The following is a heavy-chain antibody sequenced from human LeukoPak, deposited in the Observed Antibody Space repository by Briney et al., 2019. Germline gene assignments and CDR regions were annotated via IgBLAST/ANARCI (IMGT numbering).Heavy chain of an antibody. CDR1: GGTFSSHA. CDR2: IIPIFGTA. CDR3: ARGDSSGYYYFYY. V-gene: IGHV1-69*06. D-gene: IGHD3-22*01. Sequence: GASVKVSCKASGGTFSSHAISWVRQAPGQGLEWMGGIIPIFGTANYAQKFQGRVTITADKSTSTAYMELRSLRSDDTAVYYCARGDSSGYYYFYYWGQGTLVTVSS. J-gene: IGHJ4*02.